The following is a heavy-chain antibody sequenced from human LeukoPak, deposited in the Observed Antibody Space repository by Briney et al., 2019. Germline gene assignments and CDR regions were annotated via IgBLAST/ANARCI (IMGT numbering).Heavy chain of an antibody. CDR1: GYTFTSYH. D-gene: IGHD6-19*01. J-gene: IGHJ5*02. CDR2: INPSGGST. CDR3: ARGGGGSSGYSSWFDT. Sequence: ASVKVSCKASGYTFTSYHMHWVRQAPGQGLEWMGIINPSGGSTSYAQKFQGRVNMTRDMSTSTVYMELSSLRSEDTAVYYCARGGGGSSGYSSWFDTWGQGTLVTVSS. V-gene: IGHV1-46*01.